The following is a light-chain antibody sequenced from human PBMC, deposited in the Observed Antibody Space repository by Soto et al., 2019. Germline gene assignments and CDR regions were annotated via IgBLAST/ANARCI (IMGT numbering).Light chain of an antibody. CDR1: QSVSSY. CDR2: DAS. CDR3: QQRSNWRWT. J-gene: IGKJ1*01. Sequence: VFTQSPATLSLSPGERATLSCRASQSVSSYLAWYQQKPGQAPRLLIYDASNRATGIPARFSGSGSGTDFTLTISSLEPEDFAVYYCQQRSNWRWTFGQGTKVDIK. V-gene: IGKV3-11*01.